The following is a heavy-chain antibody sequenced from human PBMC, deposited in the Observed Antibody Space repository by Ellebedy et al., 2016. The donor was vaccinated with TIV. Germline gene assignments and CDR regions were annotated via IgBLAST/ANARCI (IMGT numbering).Heavy chain of an antibody. Sequence: AASVKVSCKASGYTFTNYDIHWARQASGQGPEWMGWVNPKTGNTDSAQKFRGRVTMTRNTPINTAYLDLPSLTFEDTAVYYCTRGGTKGGFTWFDPWGQGTLVIVSS. CDR3: TRGGTKGGFTWFDP. J-gene: IGHJ5*02. CDR1: GYTFTNYD. D-gene: IGHD3-10*01. V-gene: IGHV1-8*01. CDR2: VNPKTGNT.